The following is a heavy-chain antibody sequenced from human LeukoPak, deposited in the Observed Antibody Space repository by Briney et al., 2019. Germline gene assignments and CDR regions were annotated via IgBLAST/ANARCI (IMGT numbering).Heavy chain of an antibody. V-gene: IGHV3-21*01. D-gene: IGHD1-26*01. J-gene: IGHJ4*02. CDR1: GFTFSSYG. CDR2: ISTSSLYI. CDR3: ASEHSGNYYRPFDY. Sequence: GGTLRLSCAASGFTFSSYGMSWVRQAPGKGLEWVSSISTSSLYIYYADSMKGRFTISRDNAKNSLYLQMNSLRAEDTAVYYCASEHSGNYYRPFDYWGQGTLVTVSS.